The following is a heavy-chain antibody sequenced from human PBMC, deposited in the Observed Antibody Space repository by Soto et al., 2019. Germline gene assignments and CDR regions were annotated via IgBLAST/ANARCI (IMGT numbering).Heavy chain of an antibody. D-gene: IGHD3-16*02. Sequence: WETLSLTCTVSGGSISSYYWSWIRQPPGKGLEWIGYIYYSGSTNYNPSLKSRVTISVDTSKNQFSLKLSSVTAADTAVYYCAGSLGELSLPYYFDYWGQGTLVTVSS. CDR1: GGSISSYY. CDR3: AGSLGELSLPYYFDY. CDR2: IYYSGST. V-gene: IGHV4-59*01. J-gene: IGHJ4*02.